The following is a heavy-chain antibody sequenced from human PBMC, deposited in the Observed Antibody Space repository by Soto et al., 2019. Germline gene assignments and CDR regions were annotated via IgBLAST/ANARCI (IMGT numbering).Heavy chain of an antibody. CDR1: GGSISSYY. CDR2: IHYSGST. J-gene: IGHJ6*02. V-gene: IGHV4-59*01. Sequence: SEILSLTCTVSGGSISSYYWSWIRQPPGRGLEWIGYIHYSGSTNYNPSLKRRGTISLDTSKNQFARKLSSVTAADTAVYSCARARGPLSRFYYYGMDVWGQGTTVTVSS. CDR3: ARARGPLSRFYYYGMDV.